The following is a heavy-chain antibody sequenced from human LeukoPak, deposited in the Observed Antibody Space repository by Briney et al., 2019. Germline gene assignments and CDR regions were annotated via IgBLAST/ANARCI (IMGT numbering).Heavy chain of an antibody. CDR3: ATLTWGSSVDY. Sequence: PGGSPRLSCEASGFTLSKHWMHWVRQAPGKGLVSVSRISSDGSTTNYAGSVKGRFTISRDNAKNTLYLQMSSLRAEDAAVYYCATLTWGSSVDYWGQGTLVTVSS. J-gene: IGHJ4*02. V-gene: IGHV3-74*01. CDR2: ISSDGSTT. CDR1: GFTLSKHW. D-gene: IGHD3-16*01.